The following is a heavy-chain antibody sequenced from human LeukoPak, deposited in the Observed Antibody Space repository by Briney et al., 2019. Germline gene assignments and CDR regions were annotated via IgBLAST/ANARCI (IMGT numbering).Heavy chain of an antibody. D-gene: IGHD3-3*01. CDR2: ISTSSSII. V-gene: IGHV3-48*01. CDR3: ATDRWGFFNY. J-gene: IGHJ4*02. Sequence: EAGVSLRLSCAASGFTFSTYSMNWVRQAPGKGLEWVSYISTSSSIIYYADSVKGRFTISRDNAKNSLYLQMNSLRAEDTAFYYCATDRWGFFNYWGQGTLVTVSS. CDR1: GFTFSTYS.